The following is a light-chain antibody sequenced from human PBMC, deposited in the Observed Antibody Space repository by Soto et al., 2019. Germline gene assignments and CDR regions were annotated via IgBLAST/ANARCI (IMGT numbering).Light chain of an antibody. CDR3: QQSYSTPQIT. Sequence: DIQMTQSPSSLSASVGDRVTITCRASQSISSYLNWYQQKPGKAPKLXXYAASSLQSGVPSRFSGSGSGTDFTLTISSLQPEDFATYYCQQSYSTPQITFGGGTKVDIK. V-gene: IGKV1-39*01. J-gene: IGKJ4*01. CDR2: AAS. CDR1: QSISSY.